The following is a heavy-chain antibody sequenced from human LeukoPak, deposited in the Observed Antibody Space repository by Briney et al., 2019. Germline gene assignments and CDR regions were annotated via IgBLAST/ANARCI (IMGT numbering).Heavy chain of an antibody. V-gene: IGHV3-30-3*01. CDR3: ARTMATTDFDY. Sequence: PGGSLRLSCAASGFTFSSYAMSWVRQAPGKGLEWVAVISYDGSNKYYADSVKGRFTISRDNSKNTLYLQMNSLRAEDTAVYCCARTMATTDFDYWGQGTLVTVSS. CDR2: ISYDGSNK. J-gene: IGHJ4*02. D-gene: IGHD5-24*01. CDR1: GFTFSSYA.